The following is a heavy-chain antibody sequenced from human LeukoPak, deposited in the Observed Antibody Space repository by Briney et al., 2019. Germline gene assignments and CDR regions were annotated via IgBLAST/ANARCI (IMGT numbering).Heavy chain of an antibody. J-gene: IGHJ3*02. CDR3: ARDSVVVAGFEAFDI. Sequence: PGASVQVSCKASGYTFTSYGISWVRQAPGQGLEWMGWISAYNGNTNYAQKLQGRVTMTTDTSTSTAYMELRSLRSDDTAVYYCARDSVVVAGFEAFDIWGQGTMVTVSS. CDR1: GYTFTSYG. V-gene: IGHV1-18*01. CDR2: ISAYNGNT. D-gene: IGHD2-15*01.